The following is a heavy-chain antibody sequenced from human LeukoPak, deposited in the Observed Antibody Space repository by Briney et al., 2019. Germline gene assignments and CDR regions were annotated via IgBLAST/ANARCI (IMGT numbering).Heavy chain of an antibody. CDR3: ARSSTIDY. Sequence: GGSLRLSCAASGFTFSSYWMSWVRQAPGKGLEWVANIKEDGSEKNYVDSVRGRFTISRDNAKNSLYLQMNSLRDEDTAVYYCARSSTIDYWGQGILVTVSS. CDR2: IKEDGSEK. D-gene: IGHD6-19*01. CDR1: GFTFSSYW. V-gene: IGHV3-7*01. J-gene: IGHJ4*02.